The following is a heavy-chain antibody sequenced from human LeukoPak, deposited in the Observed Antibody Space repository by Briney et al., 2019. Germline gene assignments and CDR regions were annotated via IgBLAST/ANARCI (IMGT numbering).Heavy chain of an antibody. J-gene: IGHJ4*02. Sequence: SETLSLTCTVSGVSISSYYWSWIRQPAGKGLKWIGRIYTSGSTNYNPSLKSRVTMSRDTSKNQFSLKLSSVTAAHTAVYYCAGGSGDYEYWGQGTLVTVSS. CDR1: GVSISSYY. V-gene: IGHV4-4*07. CDR2: IYTSGST. D-gene: IGHD4-17*01. CDR3: AGGSGDYEY.